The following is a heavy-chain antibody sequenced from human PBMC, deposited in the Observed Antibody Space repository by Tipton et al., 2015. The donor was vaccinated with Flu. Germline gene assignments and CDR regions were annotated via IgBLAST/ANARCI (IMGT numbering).Heavy chain of an antibody. CDR3: ATCIRGTGISCVVDN. D-gene: IGHD2-2*01. V-gene: IGHV4-61*02. CDR1: GGSINSGNYY. J-gene: IGHJ4*02. Sequence: TLSLTCTVSGGSINSGNYYCNWIRQPAGKRLEWIGRVYNSGETNYNPSLKSRVTISVDTSKNSFSLKLNSVTAADTAVYYCATCIRGTGISCVVDNWGQGTLVTVSS. CDR2: VYNSGET.